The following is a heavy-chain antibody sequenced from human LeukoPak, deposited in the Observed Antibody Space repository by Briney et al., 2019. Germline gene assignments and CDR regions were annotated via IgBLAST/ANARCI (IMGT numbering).Heavy chain of an antibody. D-gene: IGHD2-2*01. Sequence: PSETLSLTCTVSGGSISSGGYYWSWIRQPPGKGLEWIGYIYHSGSTYYNPSLKSRVTISVDRSKNQFSLKLSSVTAADTAVYYCARGHNYADYWGQGTLVTVSS. CDR1: GGSISSGGYY. J-gene: IGHJ4*02. CDR2: IYHSGST. CDR3: ARGHNYADY. V-gene: IGHV4-30-2*01.